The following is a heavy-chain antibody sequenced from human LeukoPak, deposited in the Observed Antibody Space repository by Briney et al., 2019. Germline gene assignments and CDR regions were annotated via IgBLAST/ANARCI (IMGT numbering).Heavy chain of an antibody. J-gene: IGHJ4*02. CDR2: IKPKTDDGTT. CDR3: ITPLPYSAQ. Sequence: TGGSLRLSCAASGFTFSNAYMNWVRQAPGKGLGWVGRIKPKTDDGTTEYAAPVKDRFSISRDDSKSMMYLQMNSLKTEDTAVYYCITPLPYSAQGGQGTLVTVSS. D-gene: IGHD2-21*01. V-gene: IGHV3-15*07. CDR1: GFTFSNAY.